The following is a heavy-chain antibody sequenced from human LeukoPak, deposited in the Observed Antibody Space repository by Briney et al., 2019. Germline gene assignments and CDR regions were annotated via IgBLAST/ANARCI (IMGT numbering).Heavy chain of an antibody. D-gene: IGHD6-13*01. J-gene: IGHJ6*03. CDR2: INPSGGST. V-gene: IGHV1-46*01. Sequence: VASVKVPCKASGYTFTSYYMHWVRQAPGQGLEWMGIINPSGGSTSYAQKFQGRVTMTRDTSTSTVYMELSSLRSEDTAVYYCARAHVQQLRGYYYMDVWGKGTTVTVSS. CDR3: ARAHVQQLRGYYYMDV. CDR1: GYTFTSYY.